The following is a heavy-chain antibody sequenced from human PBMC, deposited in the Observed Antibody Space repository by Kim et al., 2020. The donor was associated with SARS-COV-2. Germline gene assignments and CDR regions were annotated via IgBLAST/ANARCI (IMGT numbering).Heavy chain of an antibody. D-gene: IGHD3-10*01. CDR1: GYTFTSYY. V-gene: IGHV1-46*01. Sequence: ASVKVSCKASGYTFTSYYMHWVRQAPGQGLEWMGIINPSGGSTSYAQKFQGRVTMTRDTSTSTVYMELSSLRSEDTAVYYCARDFLGSPGNKLPHYYGSGSPGNYYYGMDVWGQGTTVTVSS. CDR3: ARDFLGSPGNKLPHYYGSGSPGNYYYGMDV. J-gene: IGHJ6*02. CDR2: INPSGGST.